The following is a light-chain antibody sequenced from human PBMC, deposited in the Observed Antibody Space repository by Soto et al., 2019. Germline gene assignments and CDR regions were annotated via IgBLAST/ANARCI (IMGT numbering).Light chain of an antibody. V-gene: IGLV2-14*01. CDR3: TSYTIPSSYV. CDR2: DVN. CDR1: SSDVGGYKY. J-gene: IGLJ1*01. Sequence: QSALTQPASVSGSPGQSITISCTGTSSDVGGYKYVSWYQQHPGKAPKLIIYDVNNRPSVISDRFAGSKSGSTASLTISGLQAEYEADYYCTSYTIPSSYVFGTGTKLTVL.